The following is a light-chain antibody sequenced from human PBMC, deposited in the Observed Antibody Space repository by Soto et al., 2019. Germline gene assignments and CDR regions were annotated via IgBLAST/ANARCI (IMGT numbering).Light chain of an antibody. Sequence: DIVMTQSPLSLPVTPGEPASISCMSSQSLLHSNGYNFLDWYLQKPGQSPQLLIHLGSNRASGVPDRFSGSGSGTDFTLRISRVEAEDVGVYYCMQALQTPPYTFGQGTKVDIK. CDR1: QSLLHSNGYNF. J-gene: IGKJ2*01. V-gene: IGKV2-28*01. CDR3: MQALQTPPYT. CDR2: LGS.